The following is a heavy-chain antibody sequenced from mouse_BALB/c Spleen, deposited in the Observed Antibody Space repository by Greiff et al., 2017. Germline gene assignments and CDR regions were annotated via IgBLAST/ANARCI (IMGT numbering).Heavy chain of an antibody. D-gene: IGHD4-1*01. J-gene: IGHJ3*01. CDR1: GYSFTGYY. CDR2: INPGSGGT. Sequence: VQLQESGPELVKTGASVKISCKASGYSFTGYYMHWVKQSHGKSLGWIGVINPGSGGTNYNEKFKGKATLTADKSSSTAYMQLSSLTSDDSAVYFCARNLGGFAYWGQGTLVTVSA. CDR3: ARNLGGFAY. V-gene: IGHV1-54*01.